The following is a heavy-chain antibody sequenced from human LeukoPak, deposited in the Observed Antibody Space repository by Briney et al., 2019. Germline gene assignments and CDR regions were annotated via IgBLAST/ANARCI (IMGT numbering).Heavy chain of an antibody. CDR2: ISGSGGST. CDR1: GFTFSSYA. Sequence: GGSLRLSCAASGFTFSSYAMSWVRQAPGKGLEWVSAISGSGGSTYYADSVKGRFTISGDESKNTLSLQMNSLRPEDTAVYYCAKNAAGIVLMIYAPLDSWGQGTLVTVSS. D-gene: IGHD2-8*01. CDR3: AKNAAGIVLMIYAPLDS. J-gene: IGHJ4*02. V-gene: IGHV3-23*01.